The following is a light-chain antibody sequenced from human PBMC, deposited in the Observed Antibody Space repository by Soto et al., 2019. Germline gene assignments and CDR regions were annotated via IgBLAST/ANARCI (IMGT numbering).Light chain of an antibody. CDR1: QSVSSNY. Sequence: EIVLTQSPGTLSLSPGERATLSCRASQSVSSNYLAWYQQKPGQAPRLLIYDASYRATGIPARFSGRGSGTDFTLTISRLEPEDFAVYYCQQYGNTHLTFGGGTKVDIK. CDR2: DAS. J-gene: IGKJ4*01. V-gene: IGKV3-20*01. CDR3: QQYGNTHLT.